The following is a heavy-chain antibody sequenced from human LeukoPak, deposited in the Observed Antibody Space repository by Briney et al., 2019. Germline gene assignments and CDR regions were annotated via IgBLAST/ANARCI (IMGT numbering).Heavy chain of an antibody. D-gene: IGHD5-18*01. CDR1: GYTFTSYA. Sequence: ASVKVSCKASGYTFTSYAISWVRQDPGQGLECMGWISGYNGNTKYAQKVQGRVTMTTDTSTSTAYMELRSLRSDDTAVYYCARGYSYGSDYYYGMDVWGQGTTVTVSS. CDR3: ARGYSYGSDYYYGMDV. CDR2: ISGYNGNT. V-gene: IGHV1-18*01. J-gene: IGHJ6*02.